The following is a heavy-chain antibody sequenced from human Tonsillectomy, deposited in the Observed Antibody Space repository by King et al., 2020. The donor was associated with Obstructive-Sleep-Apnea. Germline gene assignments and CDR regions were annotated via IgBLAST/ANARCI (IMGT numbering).Heavy chain of an antibody. Sequence: VQLQQRGAGLLKPTDTLSLTCAVYGGSFSDYYWSWIRQPPGKGLEWIGEIIHSGSTNYNPSLKSRVTISVDMSKNHFSLKLTFLTAADTAVYYCARGSGAADVNWFDPWGQGALVTVSS. J-gene: IGHJ5*02. V-gene: IGHV4-34*01. CDR1: GGSFSDYY. D-gene: IGHD6-13*01. CDR2: IIHSGST. CDR3: ARGSGAADVNWFDP.